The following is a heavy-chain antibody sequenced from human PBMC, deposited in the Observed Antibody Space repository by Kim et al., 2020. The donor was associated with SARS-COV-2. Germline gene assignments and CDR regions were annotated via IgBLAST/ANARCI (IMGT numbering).Heavy chain of an antibody. CDR3: AKDGENGGNSAWWPYGMDV. D-gene: IGHD2-21*02. CDR2: ISGSGGST. V-gene: IGHV3-23*01. J-gene: IGHJ6*02. CDR1: GFTFSSYA. Sequence: GGSLRLSCAASGFTFSSYAMSWVRQAPGKGLEWVSAISGSGGSTYYADSVKGRFTISRDNSKNTLYLQMNSLRAEDTAVYYCAKDGENGGNSAWWPYGMDVWGQGTTVTVSS.